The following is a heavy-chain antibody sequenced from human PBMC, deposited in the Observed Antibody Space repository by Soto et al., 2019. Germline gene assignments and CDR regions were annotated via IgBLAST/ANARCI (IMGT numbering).Heavy chain of an antibody. J-gene: IGHJ5*02. CDR3: AREDLYNWFDP. Sequence: SETLSLTCTVSGGSISIYYWSWIRQPPGKGLEWIGYIYYSGSTNYNPSLKSRVTISVDTSKNQFSLKLSSVTAADTAVYYCAREDLYNWFDPWGQGTLVTVSS. CDR1: GGSISIYY. V-gene: IGHV4-59*01. CDR2: IYYSGST.